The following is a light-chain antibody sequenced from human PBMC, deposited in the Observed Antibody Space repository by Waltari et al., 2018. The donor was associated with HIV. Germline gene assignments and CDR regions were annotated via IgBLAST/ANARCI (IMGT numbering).Light chain of an antibody. CDR3: SSYAGPNHLL. Sequence: QSALTQPPSASGSPGPSVTFSCTGTSRDVGAYNFVSWYQQHPGKAPKLIIYGVNQRPSGVPDRFSGSKSGNTASLTVSGLQADDEADYYCSSYAGPNHLLFGGGTKLTVL. V-gene: IGLV2-8*01. CDR1: SRDVGAYNF. CDR2: GVN. J-gene: IGLJ2*01.